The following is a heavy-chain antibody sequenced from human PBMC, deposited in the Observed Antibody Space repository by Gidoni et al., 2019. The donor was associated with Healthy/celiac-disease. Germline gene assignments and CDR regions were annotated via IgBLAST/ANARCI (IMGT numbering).Heavy chain of an antibody. CDR3: ARADGYDNAFDI. D-gene: IGHD5-18*01. CDR2: IYYSGST. CDR1: GGSISSSSYY. V-gene: IGHV4-39*07. J-gene: IGHJ3*02. Sequence: QLQLQESGPGLVKPSETLSLPCTVSGGSISSSSYYWGWIRQPPGKGLEWIGSIYYSGSTYYNPSLKSRVTISVDTSKNQFSLKLSSVTAADTAVYYCARADGYDNAFDIWGQGTMVTVSS.